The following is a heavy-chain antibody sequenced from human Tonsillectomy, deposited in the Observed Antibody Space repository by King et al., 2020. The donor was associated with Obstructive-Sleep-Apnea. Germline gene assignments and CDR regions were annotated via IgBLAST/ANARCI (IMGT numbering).Heavy chain of an antibody. D-gene: IGHD2-2*02. CDR3: ARTIYHYCSSTSCYTFNWFDP. V-gene: IGHV2-5*02. Sequence: ITLKESGPTLVKPTQTLTLTCTFSGFSLSTSGVGVGWIRQPPGKALEWLALIYWDDDKLYSPSLKSRLTITKDTSKNQVVLTMTNMDPVDTATYYCARTIYHYCSSTSCYTFNWFDPWGQGTLVTVSS. J-gene: IGHJ5*02. CDR1: GFSLSTSGVG. CDR2: IYWDDDK.